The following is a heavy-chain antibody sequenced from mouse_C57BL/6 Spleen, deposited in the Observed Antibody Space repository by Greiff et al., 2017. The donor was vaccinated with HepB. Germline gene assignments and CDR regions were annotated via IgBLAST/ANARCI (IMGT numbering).Heavy chain of an antibody. J-gene: IGHJ3*01. V-gene: IGHV1-22*01. CDR2: INPNNGGT. D-gene: IGHD2-3*01. CDR1: RYTFTDYN. CDR3: AREIYDGYYAWFAY. Sequence: VQLQQSGPELVKPGASVKMSCKASRYTFTDYNMHWVKQSHGKSLEWIGYINPNNGGTSYNQKFKGKATLTVNKSSSTAYMELRSLTSEDSAVYYCAREIYDGYYAWFAYWGQGTLVTVSA.